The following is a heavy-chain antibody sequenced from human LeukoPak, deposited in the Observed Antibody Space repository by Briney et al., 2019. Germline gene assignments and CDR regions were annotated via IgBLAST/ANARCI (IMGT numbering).Heavy chain of an antibody. V-gene: IGHV1-46*01. CDR1: GYTFTSYY. CDR3: ARVLIAASLCY. D-gene: IGHD6-13*01. CDR2: INPSGGST. Sequence: ASVKVSCKASGYTFTSYYMHWVRQAPGQGLEWMGIINPSGGSTSYAQKFQGRVTMTRDTSTSTVYMELSRLRSDDTAVYYCARVLIAASLCYWGQGTLVTVSS. J-gene: IGHJ1*01.